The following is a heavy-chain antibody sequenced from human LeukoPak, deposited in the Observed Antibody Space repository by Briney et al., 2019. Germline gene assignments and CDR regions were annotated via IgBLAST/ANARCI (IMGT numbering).Heavy chain of an antibody. D-gene: IGHD7-27*01. CDR1: GFTFNKHW. J-gene: IGHJ4*02. CDR2: IKQDGSDK. CDR3: AREHWGPDY. Sequence: PGGSLRLSCAASGFTFNKHWMTWVRQAPGKGLEWVANIKQDGSDKHYVSSVKGRFTISRDNAKNSVYLQMNSLRDEDTAIYYCAREHWGPDYWGQGTLVTVSS. V-gene: IGHV3-7*01.